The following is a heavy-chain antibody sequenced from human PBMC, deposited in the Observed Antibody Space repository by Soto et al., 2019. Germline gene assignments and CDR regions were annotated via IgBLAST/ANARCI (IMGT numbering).Heavy chain of an antibody. CDR2: ISNRGDT. CDR1: GFIVSDTY. J-gene: IGHJ3*02. D-gene: IGHD2-15*01. V-gene: IGHV3-66*01. CDR3: AREPRYCRGGSCSITGDAFDI. Sequence: PGGSLRLSCTASGFIVSDTYMNWVRQAPGKGLEWVSVISNRGDTHYADSVRGRFSLSRDIADNTLHLQMNNLRVEDTAVYYCAREPRYCRGGSCSITGDAFDIWGQGTMVT.